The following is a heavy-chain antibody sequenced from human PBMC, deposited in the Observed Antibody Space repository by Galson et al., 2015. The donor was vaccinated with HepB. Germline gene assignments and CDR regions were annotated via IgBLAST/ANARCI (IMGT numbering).Heavy chain of an antibody. CDR1: GFTFTSSA. V-gene: IGHV1-58*01. J-gene: IGHJ6*02. CDR3: AAPSGSYPYPYYYYYGMDV. CDR2: IVVGSGNT. D-gene: IGHD3-10*01. Sequence: SVKVSCKASGFTFTSSAVQWVRQARGQRLEWIGWIVVGSGNTNYAQKFQERVTITRDMSTSTAYMELSSLRSEDTAVYYCAAPSGSYPYPYYYYYGMDVWGQGTTVTVSS.